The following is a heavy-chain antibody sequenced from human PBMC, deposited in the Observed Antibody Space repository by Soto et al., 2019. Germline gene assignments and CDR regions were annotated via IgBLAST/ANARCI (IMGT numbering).Heavy chain of an antibody. CDR2: ITYDGSNK. J-gene: IGHJ4*02. V-gene: IGHV3-30*18. CDR3: AKDRVGGTFYTPLGF. Sequence: GGSLRLSCQASGFNFDNYGMHWVRQAPGKGLEWVAVITYDGSNKYYADSVKGRFTISRDNSKNTLSLHLNTLKPEDTAVYHCAKDRVGGTFYTPLGFWGQGTLVTVSS. D-gene: IGHD1-7*01. CDR1: GFNFDNYG.